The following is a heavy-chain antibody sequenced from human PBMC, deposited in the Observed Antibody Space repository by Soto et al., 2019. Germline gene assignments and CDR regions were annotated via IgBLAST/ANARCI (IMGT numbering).Heavy chain of an antibody. CDR3: ASYDYTHRSIDAFDI. D-gene: IGHD4-4*01. V-gene: IGHV4-31*03. J-gene: IGHJ3*02. CDR1: GGSISSGGYY. Sequence: TLSLTCTVSGGSISSGGYYWSWIRQHPGKGLEWIGYIYYSGSTYYNPSLKSRVTISVDTSKNQFSLKLSSVTAADTAVYYCASYDYTHRSIDAFDIWGQGTMVTVSS. CDR2: IYYSGST.